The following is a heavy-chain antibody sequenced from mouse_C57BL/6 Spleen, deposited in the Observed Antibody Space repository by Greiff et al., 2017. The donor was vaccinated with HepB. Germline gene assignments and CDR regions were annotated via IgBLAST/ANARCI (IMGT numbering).Heavy chain of an antibody. D-gene: IGHD2-1*01. V-gene: IGHV7-1*01. CDR3: ARDAPYGNYSYYAMDY. J-gene: IGHJ4*01. CDR2: SRNKANDYTT. CDR1: GFTFSDFY. Sequence: EVKLVESGGGLVQSGRSLRLSCATSGFTFSDFYMEWVRQAPGKGLEWIAASRNKANDYTTEYSASVKGRFIVSRDTSQSILDLQMNALRAEDTAIYYCARDAPYGNYSYYAMDYWGQGTSVTVSS.